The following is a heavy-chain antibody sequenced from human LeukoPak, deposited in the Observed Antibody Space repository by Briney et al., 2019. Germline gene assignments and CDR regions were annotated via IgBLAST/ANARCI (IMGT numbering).Heavy chain of an antibody. V-gene: IGHV4-39*07. CDR3: AREREGPYGYLDY. J-gene: IGHJ4*02. D-gene: IGHD4-17*01. CDR2: IYYSGST. CDR1: GGSISSSSYY. Sequence: SETLSLTCTVSGGSISSSSYYWGWIRQPPGKGLEWIGSIYYSGSTYYTPSLKSRVTISVDTSKNQFSLKLSSVTAADTAVYYCAREREGPYGYLDYWGQGTLVTVSS.